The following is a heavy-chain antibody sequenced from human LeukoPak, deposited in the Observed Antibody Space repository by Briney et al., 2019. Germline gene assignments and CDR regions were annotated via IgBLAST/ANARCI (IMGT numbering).Heavy chain of an antibody. CDR2: INGGNGNT. V-gene: IGHV1-3*01. CDR1: GYTFTSYA. CDR3: ARGPPRLNWFDP. J-gene: IGHJ5*02. D-gene: IGHD6-25*01. Sequence: ASVKVSCKASGYTFTSYAMHWVRQAPGQRLEWMGWINGGNGNTKYSQKLQGRVTITRDTSASTAYMELRSLRSEDTAVFYCARGPPRLNWFDPWGQGTLVTVCS.